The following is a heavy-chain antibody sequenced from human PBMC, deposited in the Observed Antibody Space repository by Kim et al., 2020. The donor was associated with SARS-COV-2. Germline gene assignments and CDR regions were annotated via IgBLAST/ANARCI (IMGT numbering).Heavy chain of an antibody. V-gene: IGHV3-30*18. CDR2: ISYDGSNK. J-gene: IGHJ4*02. D-gene: IGHD6-6*01. CDR1: GFTFSSYG. CDR3: AKDERYSSSLGGYFDY. Sequence: GRSLRLSCAASGFTFSSYGMHWVRQAPGKGLEWVAVISYDGSNKYYADSVKGRFTISRDNSKNTLYQQMNSLRAEDTAVYYCAKDERYSSSLGGYFDYWGQGTLVTVSS.